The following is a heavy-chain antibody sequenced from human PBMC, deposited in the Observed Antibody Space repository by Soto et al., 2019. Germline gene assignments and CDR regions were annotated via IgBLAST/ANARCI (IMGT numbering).Heavy chain of an antibody. CDR3: ARKDKSGYFNWFDP. V-gene: IGHV5-51*01. D-gene: IGHD3-22*01. Sequence: ESLKISCRTSGYRFTSYWIAWVRQMPGKGLEWMGIIFPSDSDTRYSPSFQGQVTISADRSTSTVFLQWASLKASDTAVYFCARKDKSGYFNWFDPWGQGTLVTVSS. CDR1: GYRFTSYW. CDR2: IFPSDSDT. J-gene: IGHJ5*02.